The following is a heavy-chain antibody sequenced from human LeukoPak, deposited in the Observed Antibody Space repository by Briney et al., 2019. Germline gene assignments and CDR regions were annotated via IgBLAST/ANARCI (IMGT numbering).Heavy chain of an antibody. CDR2: ISGSGGST. Sequence: GGSLRLSCATSGFYFDDYAMHWVRQAPGKGLEWVSAISGSGGSTYYADSVKGRFTISRDNSKNTLYLQMNSLRAEDTAVYYCASYIAARPIFSDAFDIWGQGTMVTVSS. V-gene: IGHV3-23*01. CDR3: ASYIAARPIFSDAFDI. D-gene: IGHD6-6*01. J-gene: IGHJ3*02. CDR1: GFYFDDYA.